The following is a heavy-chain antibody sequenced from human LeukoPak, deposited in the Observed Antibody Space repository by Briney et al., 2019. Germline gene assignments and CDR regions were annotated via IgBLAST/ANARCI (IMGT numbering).Heavy chain of an antibody. CDR1: GGSISSSNW. V-gene: IGHV4-4*02. Sequence: PSGTLSLTCAVSGGSISSSNWWSWVRQPPGKGLEWIGEIYHSGSTNYNPSLKSRVTISVDKSKNQFSLKLSSVTAADTAVYYCARGRKYYGSGKVFAFDIWGQGTMVTVSS. CDR2: IYHSGST. CDR3: ARGRKYYGSGKVFAFDI. J-gene: IGHJ3*02. D-gene: IGHD3-10*01.